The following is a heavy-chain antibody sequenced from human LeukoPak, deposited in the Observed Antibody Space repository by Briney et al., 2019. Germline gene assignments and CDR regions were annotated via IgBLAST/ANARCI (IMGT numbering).Heavy chain of an antibody. CDR2: TYYRSKWYN. Sequence: SQTLSLTCAISGDSVSSNSAAWNWIRQSPSRGLEWLGRTYYRSKWYNDYAVSVKSRITINPDTSKNQFSLQLNSVTPEDTAVHYCARAYSSSSRSYYYYYYGMDVWGQGTTVTVSS. CDR3: ARAYSSSSRSYYYYYYGMDV. J-gene: IGHJ6*02. CDR1: GDSVSSNSAA. V-gene: IGHV6-1*01. D-gene: IGHD6-6*01.